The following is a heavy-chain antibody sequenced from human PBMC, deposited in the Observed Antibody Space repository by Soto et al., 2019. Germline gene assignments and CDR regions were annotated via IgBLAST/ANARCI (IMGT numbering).Heavy chain of an antibody. CDR1: GGSISSSRYY. CDR2: IYYSGST. D-gene: IGHD4-17*01. V-gene: IGHV4-39*01. Sequence: SQTLSLTCTVSGGSISSSRYYWGWIRQPPGKGLEWIGSIYYSGSTYYNPSLKSRVTISVDTSKNQFSLKLSSVTAADTAVYYCARQIPGGDYEIYYYYYYGMDVWGQGTTVTVSS. CDR3: ARQIPGGDYEIYYYYYYGMDV. J-gene: IGHJ6*02.